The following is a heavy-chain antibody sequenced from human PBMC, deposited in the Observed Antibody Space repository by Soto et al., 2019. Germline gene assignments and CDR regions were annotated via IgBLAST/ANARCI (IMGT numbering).Heavy chain of an antibody. CDR3: ARVGAYCTNGVCYTNWFDP. CDR2: ISSSGSTI. V-gene: IGHV3-48*03. Sequence: EVQLVESGGGLVQPGGSLRLSCAASGFTFSSYEMNWVRQAPGKGLEWVSYISSSGSTIYYADSVKGRFTISRDNAKNSLYLQMNSLRAEDTAVYYCARVGAYCTNGVCYTNWFDPWGQGTLVTVSS. J-gene: IGHJ5*02. CDR1: GFTFSSYE. D-gene: IGHD2-8*01.